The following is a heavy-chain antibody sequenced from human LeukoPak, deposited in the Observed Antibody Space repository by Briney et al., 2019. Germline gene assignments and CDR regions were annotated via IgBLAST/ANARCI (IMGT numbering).Heavy chain of an antibody. CDR3: AREMATSSAYYFDY. V-gene: IGHV3-7*03. J-gene: IGHJ4*02. CDR2: IKEDGSEK. CDR1: GFAFSTYW. Sequence: GGSLRLSCAAYGFAFSTYWMSWVRQAPGKGLEWVANIKEDGSEKYHVDSVKGRFTISRDNAENSLYLQMNSLRAEDTAVYYCAREMATSSAYYFDYWGQGTLVTVSS. D-gene: IGHD5-24*01.